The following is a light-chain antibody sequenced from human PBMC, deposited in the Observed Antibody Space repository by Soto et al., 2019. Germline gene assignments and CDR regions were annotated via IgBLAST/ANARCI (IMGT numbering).Light chain of an antibody. J-gene: IGKJ2*01. CDR3: QQYKNYPRT. Sequence: DIQMTQSPSTLSASVGERVTITCRASQSISSWLAWYQQKPGKAPELLIYKASILESGVPSRFSGSGSETEFTLTISSLQPDDFAIYYCQQYKNYPRTFGQGTKLEIK. CDR2: KAS. CDR1: QSISSW. V-gene: IGKV1-5*03.